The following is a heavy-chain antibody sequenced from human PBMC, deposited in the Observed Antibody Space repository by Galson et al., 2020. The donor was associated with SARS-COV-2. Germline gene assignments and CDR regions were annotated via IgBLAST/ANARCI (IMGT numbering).Heavy chain of an antibody. D-gene: IGHD3-10*01. J-gene: IGHJ4*02. CDR1: GESFSGHY. CDR2: INHSGST. V-gene: IGHV4-34*01. Sequence: SQASETLSLTCAVYGESFSGHYWSWIRQPPGKGLEWIGEINHSGSTNYNPSFKSRVTLSVDTSKNQFSLKLISVTAADTAVYYCARGGGLAATVDYWGQGTLVNVSS. CDR3: ARGGGLAATVDY.